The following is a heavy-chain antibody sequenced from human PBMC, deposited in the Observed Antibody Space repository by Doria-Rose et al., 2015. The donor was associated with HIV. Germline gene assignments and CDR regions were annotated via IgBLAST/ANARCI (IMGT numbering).Heavy chain of an antibody. CDR1: GVSLSSPGMG. CDR2: IFSDDER. Sequence: QVTLKESGPVLVKPTETLTLTCTVSGVSLSSPGMGVSWIRQPPGKALEWLANIFSDDERSYKTSLKSRLTISRGTSKSQVVLTMTDTDPVDTATYYCARIKSSRWYHKYYFDFWGQGTLVIVS. CDR3: ARIKSSRWYHKYYFDF. D-gene: IGHD6-13*01. J-gene: IGHJ4*02. V-gene: IGHV2-26*01.